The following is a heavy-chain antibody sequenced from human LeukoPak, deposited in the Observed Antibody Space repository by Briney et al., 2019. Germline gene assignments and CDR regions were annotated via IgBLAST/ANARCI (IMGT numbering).Heavy chain of an antibody. CDR2: ISGSGGST. CDR3: ARGYSRQPRFDP. V-gene: IGHV3-23*01. J-gene: IGHJ5*02. CDR1: GFTFSSYA. D-gene: IGHD6-13*01. Sequence: GGSLRLSCAASGFTFSSYAMSWVRQAPGKGLEWVSAISGSGGSTYYADSVKGRFTISRDNAKNSLYLQMNSLRAEDTAVYYCARGYSRQPRFDPWGQGTLVTVSS.